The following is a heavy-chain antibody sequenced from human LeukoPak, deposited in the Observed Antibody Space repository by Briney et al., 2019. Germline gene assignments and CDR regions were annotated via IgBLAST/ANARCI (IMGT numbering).Heavy chain of an antibody. J-gene: IGHJ6*02. V-gene: IGHV3-74*01. Sequence: GGSLRLSCAASGFTFSSYWMHWVRQAPGKGPVWVSRINTDGSKTSYADSVKGRFTISRDNSKNTLYLQMNSLRAEDTAVYYCAKDRGVVVATSGMDVWGQGTTVTVSS. CDR3: AKDRGVVVATSGMDV. CDR2: INTDGSKT. CDR1: GFTFSSYW. D-gene: IGHD2-15*01.